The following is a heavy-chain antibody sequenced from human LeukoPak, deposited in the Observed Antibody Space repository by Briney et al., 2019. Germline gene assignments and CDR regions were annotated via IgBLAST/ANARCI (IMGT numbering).Heavy chain of an antibody. J-gene: IGHJ4*02. D-gene: IGHD5-12*01. CDR3: ANEDSGYDSSGVFDDY. CDR2: ISYDGSNK. Sequence: PGGSLRLSCAASGFTFSSYGMHWVRQAPGKGLEWVAVISYDGSNKYYADSVKGRFTISRDNSKNTLYLQMNSLRAEDTAVYYCANEDSGYDSSGVFDDYWGQGTLVTVSS. CDR1: GFTFSSYG. V-gene: IGHV3-30*18.